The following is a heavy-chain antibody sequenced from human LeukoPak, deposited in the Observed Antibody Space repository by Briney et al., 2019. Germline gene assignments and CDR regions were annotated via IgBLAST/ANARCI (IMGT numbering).Heavy chain of an antibody. J-gene: IGHJ3*02. D-gene: IGHD3-22*01. CDR2: IRVYNGNT. Sequence: ASVKVSCKASGGTFSSYAISWVRQAPGQGLEWMGWIRVYNGNTNYAQKLQGRVTMTTDTSTSTAYMELSSLRSEDTAVYYCARDREPAYYYDSSVDAFDIWGQGTMVTVSS. V-gene: IGHV1-18*01. CDR3: ARDREPAYYYDSSVDAFDI. CDR1: GGTFSSYA.